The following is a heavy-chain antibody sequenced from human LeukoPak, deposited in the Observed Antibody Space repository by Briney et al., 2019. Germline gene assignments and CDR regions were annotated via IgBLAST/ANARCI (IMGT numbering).Heavy chain of an antibody. CDR1: GGTFSSYA. Sequence: ASVKVSCKASGGTFSSYAISWVRQAPGQGLEWMGIINPSGGSTSYAQKFQGRVTMTRDTSTSTVYMELSSLRSEDTAVYYCARGRIVGATVPKEFDYWGQGTLVTVSS. V-gene: IGHV1-46*01. J-gene: IGHJ4*02. CDR2: INPSGGST. CDR3: ARGRIVGATVPKEFDY. D-gene: IGHD1-26*01.